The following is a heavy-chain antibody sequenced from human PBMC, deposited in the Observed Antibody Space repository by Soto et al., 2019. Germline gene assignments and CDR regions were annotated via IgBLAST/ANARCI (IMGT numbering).Heavy chain of an antibody. J-gene: IGHJ4*02. CDR1: GYTFTSYA. Sequence: ASVKVSCKASGYTFTSYAMHWVRQAPGQRLEWMGWINAGNGNTKYSQKFQGRVTITRDTSASTAYMELSSLRSEDTAVYYCARGPLALLPPIYWGQGTLVTVSS. CDR3: ARGPLALLPPIY. V-gene: IGHV1-3*01. CDR2: INAGNGNT. D-gene: IGHD3-22*01.